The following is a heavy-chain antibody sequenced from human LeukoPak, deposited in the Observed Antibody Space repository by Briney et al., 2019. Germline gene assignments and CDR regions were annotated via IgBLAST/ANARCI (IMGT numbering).Heavy chain of an antibody. V-gene: IGHV3-30*02. CDR2: IRYDGSNK. Sequence: GGSLRLSCAASGFTFSSYGMHWVRQAPGKGLEWVAFIRYDGSNKKYSDSVKGRFTISRDNAKNSLYLQMNSLRAEDTAVYYCARGGESYYGSGSHDYWGQGTLVTVSS. D-gene: IGHD3-10*01. CDR1: GFTFSSYG. J-gene: IGHJ4*02. CDR3: ARGGESYYGSGSHDY.